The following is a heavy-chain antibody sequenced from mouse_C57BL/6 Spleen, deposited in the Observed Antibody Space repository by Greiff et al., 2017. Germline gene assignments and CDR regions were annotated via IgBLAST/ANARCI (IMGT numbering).Heavy chain of an antibody. D-gene: IGHD2-1*01. CDR2: IHPNSGST. V-gene: IGHV1-64*01. CDR1: GYTFTSYW. Sequence: QVQLQQPGAELVKPGASVKLSCKASGYTFTSYWMHWVKQRPGQGLEWIGMIHPNSGSTNYNEKFKSKATLTVDKSSSTAYMQLSSLTSEDSAVYYCARHYGNYVYFDYWGQGTTLTVSS. J-gene: IGHJ2*01. CDR3: ARHYGNYVYFDY.